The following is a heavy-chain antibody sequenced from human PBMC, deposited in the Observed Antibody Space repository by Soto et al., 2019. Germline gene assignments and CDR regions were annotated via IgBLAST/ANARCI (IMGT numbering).Heavy chain of an antibody. CDR3: AXDRGYSGYDTGMDV. V-gene: IGHV4-59*01. Sequence: ETLSLTCTVSGGSISSYYWSWIRQPPGKGLEWIGYIYYSGSTNYNPSLKSRVTISVDTSKNQFSLKLSSVTAADTAVYYCAXDRGYSGYDTGMDVWGQGTTVTVSS. J-gene: IGHJ6*02. D-gene: IGHD5-12*01. CDR1: GGSISSYY. CDR2: IYYSGST.